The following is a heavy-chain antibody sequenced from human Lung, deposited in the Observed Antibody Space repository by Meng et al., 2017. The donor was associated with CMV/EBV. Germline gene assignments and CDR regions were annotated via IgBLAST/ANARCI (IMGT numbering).Heavy chain of an antibody. D-gene: IGHD2/OR15-2a*01. CDR3: AKEIVEVTATLCYFDY. CDR2: INPSAGAA. CDR1: GYSFTSYY. Sequence: ASAXVSXXASGYSFTSYYMLWLRQAPGQGLEWMGRINPSAGAASYAQKFQGRVTMTRDTSTCIVHMELSSLRSEDTDVYYCAKEIVEVTATLCYFDYWGQGXLVTVSS. V-gene: IGHV1-46*01. J-gene: IGHJ4*02.